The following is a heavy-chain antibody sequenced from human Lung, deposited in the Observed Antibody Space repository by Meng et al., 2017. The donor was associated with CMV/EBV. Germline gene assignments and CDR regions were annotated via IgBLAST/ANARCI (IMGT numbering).Heavy chain of an antibody. CDR1: GFTFMDYT. D-gene: IGHD1-20*01. Sequence: GRSXRLXCASSGFTFMDYTMNWVRQTPGKGLEWLSSISSVSISIFYSDSVRGRFTISRDNAENSLYLQMNSLRVDDTAFYYCVRTKNLRYSWNPAAFDLLGQGXMVTFSS. CDR3: VRTKNLRYSWNPAAFDL. CDR2: ISSVSISI. J-gene: IGHJ3*01. V-gene: IGHV3-21*01.